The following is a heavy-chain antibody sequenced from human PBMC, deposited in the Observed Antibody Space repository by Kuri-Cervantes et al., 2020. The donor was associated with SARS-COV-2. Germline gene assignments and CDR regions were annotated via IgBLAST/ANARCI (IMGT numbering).Heavy chain of an antibody. V-gene: IGHV4-59*08. J-gene: IGHJ3*02. Sequence: SETLSLTCTVSGDSISSYYWTWIRQPPGKGLEWIGYIYYSGSTYYNPSLKSRVTISVDTSKNQFSLKLSSVTAADTAVYYCARQPTRRYCSGGSCYRRKDAFDIWGQGTMVTVSS. D-gene: IGHD2-15*01. CDR2: IYYSGST. CDR1: GDSISSYY. CDR3: ARQPTRRYCSGGSCYRRKDAFDI.